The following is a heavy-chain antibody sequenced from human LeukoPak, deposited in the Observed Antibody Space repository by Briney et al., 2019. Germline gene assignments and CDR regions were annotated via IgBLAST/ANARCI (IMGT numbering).Heavy chain of an antibody. CDR2: ISYDGSYK. J-gene: IGHJ4*02. Sequence: GGSLRLSCAASGFTFDRYPMHWVRQAPGKGLEWVALISYDGSYKYYGDSVKGRFTISRDNTKNMLFLEMNSLRVDDTAVYYCAGGGAHNWGTFPAPFDSWGKETLVTVSS. CDR3: AGGGAHNWGTFPAPFDS. D-gene: IGHD7-27*01. V-gene: IGHV3-30*14. CDR1: GFTFDRYP.